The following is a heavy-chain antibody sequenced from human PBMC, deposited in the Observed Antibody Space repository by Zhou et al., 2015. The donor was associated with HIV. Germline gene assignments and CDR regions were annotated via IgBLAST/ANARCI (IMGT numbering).Heavy chain of an antibody. J-gene: IGHJ5*02. Sequence: QVQLVQSGAEVKKAGASVKVSCKASGYSFTTYDIFWVRQATGQGLEWMGWMNPKSGNTGFAQSFQGRVTMTRENSITTAYMELSRLKFEDTAVYYCARGRGWRDSLDPWGQGTLVTVSP. D-gene: IGHD6-19*01. V-gene: IGHV1-8*02. CDR2: MNPKSGNT. CDR1: GYSFTTYD. CDR3: ARGRGWRDSLDP.